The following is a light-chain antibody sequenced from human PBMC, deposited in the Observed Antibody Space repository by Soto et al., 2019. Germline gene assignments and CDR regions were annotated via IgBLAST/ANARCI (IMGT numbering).Light chain of an antibody. CDR1: QSISTN. CDR3: QQRSNWPPIT. V-gene: IGKV3-15*01. J-gene: IGKJ5*01. CDR2: GAS. Sequence: EIVMTQSAATLSVSPGERVTLSCRASQSISTNLVWYQQKPGQAPRLLIYGASTRAPGVPARFSGSGSGTEFTLSISSLEPEDFAVYYCQQRSNWPPITFGQGTRLEIK.